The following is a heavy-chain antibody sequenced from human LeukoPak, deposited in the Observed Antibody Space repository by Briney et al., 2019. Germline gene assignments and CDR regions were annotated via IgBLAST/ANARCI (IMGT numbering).Heavy chain of an antibody. J-gene: IGHJ2*01. CDR3: ARLHYYDTSGYYGWYFDL. CDR1: GYSFTTYW. D-gene: IGHD3-22*01. Sequence: GESLKISCTGSGYSFTTYWIGWVRQMPGKGLEWMGITYPGGSDTKYSPSFQGQVTISADKSISAACLQWSSLRASDSGMYYCARLHYYDTSGYYGWYFDLWGRGTLVTVSS. V-gene: IGHV5-51*01. CDR2: TYPGGSDT.